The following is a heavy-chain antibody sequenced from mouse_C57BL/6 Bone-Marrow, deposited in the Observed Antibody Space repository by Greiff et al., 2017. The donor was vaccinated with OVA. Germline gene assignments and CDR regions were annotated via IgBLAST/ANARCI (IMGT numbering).Heavy chain of an antibody. V-gene: IGHV5-6*02. Sequence: EVKVVESGGDLVKPGGSLTLSCAASGFTFSSYGMSWVRQTPDKRLEWVATISSGGSYTYYPDSVKGRFTISRDNAKNTLYLQMSSLKSEDTAMYYCARRDYGFAYWGQGTLVTVSA. CDR1: GFTFSSYG. CDR2: ISSGGSYT. J-gene: IGHJ3*01. D-gene: IGHD2-4*01. CDR3: ARRDYGFAY.